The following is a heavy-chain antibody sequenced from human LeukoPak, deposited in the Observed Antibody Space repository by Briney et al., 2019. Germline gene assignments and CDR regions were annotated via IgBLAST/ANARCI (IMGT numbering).Heavy chain of an antibody. CDR1: GGSFSGYY. V-gene: IGHV4-34*01. Sequence: SETLSLTCAVPGGSFSGYYWTWIRQPPGKGLEWIGEINHSGRTNYNPSLKSRVIISVDTSKNQFSLKVNSVTAADTAVYYCARPLGYCSDSRCPQSWFDPWGQGTLVTVSS. D-gene: IGHD2-15*01. J-gene: IGHJ5*02. CDR2: INHSGRT. CDR3: ARPLGYCSDSRCPQSWFDP.